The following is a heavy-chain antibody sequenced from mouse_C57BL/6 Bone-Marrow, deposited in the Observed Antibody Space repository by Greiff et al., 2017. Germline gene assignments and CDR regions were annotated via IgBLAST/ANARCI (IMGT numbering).Heavy chain of an antibody. J-gene: IGHJ4*01. D-gene: IGHD1-1*01. CDR2: IWSGGST. V-gene: IGHV2-2*01. CDR1: GFSLTSYG. Sequence: VKLMESGPGLVQPSQSLSITCTVSGFSLTSYGVHWVRQSPGKGLEWLGVIWSGGSTDYNAAFISRLSISKDNSKGQVFFKMNSLQADDTAIYYCARYYYGRDAMDYWGQGTSVTVSS. CDR3: ARYYYGRDAMDY.